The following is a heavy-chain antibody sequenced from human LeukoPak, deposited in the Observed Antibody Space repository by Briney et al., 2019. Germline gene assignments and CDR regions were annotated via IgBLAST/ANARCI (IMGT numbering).Heavy chain of an antibody. CDR1: GGSISSSSYY. CDR3: ARELDLDAFDI. Sequence: PSETLSLTCTVSGGSISSSSYYWGWIRQPPGKGLEWIGSIYYSGSTYYNPSLKSRVTISVDTSKNQFSLKLSSVTAADTAVYYCARELDLDAFDIWGQGTMVTVSS. CDR2: IYYSGST. J-gene: IGHJ3*02. V-gene: IGHV4-39*02. D-gene: IGHD1-1*01.